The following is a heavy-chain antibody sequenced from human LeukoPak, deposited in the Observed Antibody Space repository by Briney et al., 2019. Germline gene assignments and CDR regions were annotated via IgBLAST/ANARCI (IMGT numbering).Heavy chain of an antibody. V-gene: IGHV3-30*02. CDR1: GFTFSSYG. J-gene: IGHJ6*03. CDR3: AKGGSWYQEVYYYYYMDV. Sequence: GGSLRLSCAASGFTFSSYGMHWVRQAPGKGLEWVAFIRYDGSNKYYADSVKGRFTISRDNSKNTLYLQMNSLRAEDTAVYYCAKGGSWYQEVYYYYYMDVWGKGTTVTVSS. D-gene: IGHD6-13*01. CDR2: IRYDGSNK.